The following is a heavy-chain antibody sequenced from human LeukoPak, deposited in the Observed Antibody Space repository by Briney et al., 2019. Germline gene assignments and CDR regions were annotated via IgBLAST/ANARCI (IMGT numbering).Heavy chain of an antibody. J-gene: IGHJ4*02. CDR3: ARAPPRDGATNYILDY. Sequence: GRTLRLSCAGFGFIFRSYSLNWVRQAPGKGQLWVWDIRNSGIYLHHAASVKARYSISRDNAKNSLYLQMNSLRAEDTAVYYCARAPPRDGATNYILDYWGQGTLVTVSS. CDR1: GFIFRSYS. V-gene: IGHV3-21*01. CDR2: IRNSGIYL. D-gene: IGHD1-26*01.